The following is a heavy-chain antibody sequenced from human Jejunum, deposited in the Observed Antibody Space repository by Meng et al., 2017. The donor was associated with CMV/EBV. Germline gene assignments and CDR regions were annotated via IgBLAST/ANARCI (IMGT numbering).Heavy chain of an antibody. CDR1: SSSGTYY. J-gene: IGHJ4*02. D-gene: IGHD7-27*01. V-gene: IGHV4-39*07. Sequence: SSSGTYYWAWIRQSPEKGLEWLGSIPYSGNTYHNPSLKSRVTISMDTSKNQFSLRLTSVTAADTAMYYCARDRDDNWGNFDSWGQGTLVTVSS. CDR2: IPYSGNT. CDR3: ARDRDDNWGNFDS.